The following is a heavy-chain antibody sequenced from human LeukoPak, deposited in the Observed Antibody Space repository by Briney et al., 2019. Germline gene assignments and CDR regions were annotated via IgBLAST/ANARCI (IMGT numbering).Heavy chain of an antibody. CDR2: IYYTGST. CDR1: GGSIDSYY. V-gene: IGHV4-59*01. J-gene: IGHJ2*01. D-gene: IGHD3-22*01. CDR3: ARDSRGQLWGYWYFDL. Sequence: SETLSLTCAVSGGSIDSYYWSWIRQPPGKGLEWIGYIYYTGSTNYNPSLKSRVTISVDTSKNQFSLKLSSVTAADTAIYYCARDSRGQLWGYWYFDLWGRGTLVTVSS.